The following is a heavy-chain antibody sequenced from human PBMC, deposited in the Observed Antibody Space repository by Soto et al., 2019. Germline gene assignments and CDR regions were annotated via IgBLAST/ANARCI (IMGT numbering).Heavy chain of an antibody. CDR3: ARGGVSTRTFYY. D-gene: IGHD3-3*01. V-gene: IGHV5-51*01. CDR2: IYPSESDT. Sequence: PGESLTISCKGSGYTFASYWIAWVRQLPGKGLELMGSIYPSESDTRYRPSFQGQATISADKTISSAYLLWSSLRASDTAMYYCARGGVSTRTFYYWGQGTPVTVSP. J-gene: IGHJ4*02. CDR1: GYTFASYW.